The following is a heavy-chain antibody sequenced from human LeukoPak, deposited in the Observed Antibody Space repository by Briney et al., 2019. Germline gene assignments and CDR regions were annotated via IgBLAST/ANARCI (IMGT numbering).Heavy chain of an antibody. V-gene: IGHV4-39*01. CDR3: GRRVVVAATFDY. D-gene: IGHD2-15*01. J-gene: IGHJ4*02. CDR1: GGSISTSNYY. Sequence: PSETLSLTCTVSGGSISTSNYYWGWIRQPPGKGLEWIGNIFYSGSTYYSPSLRSRVTISVDTSKHQFSLKLNSVTAADTAVYYCGRRVVVAATFDYWGQGTLVTVSS. CDR2: IFYSGST.